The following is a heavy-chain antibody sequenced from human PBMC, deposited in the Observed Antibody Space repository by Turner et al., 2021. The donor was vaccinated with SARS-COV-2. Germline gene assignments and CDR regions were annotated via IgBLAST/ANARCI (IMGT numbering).Heavy chain of an antibody. Sequence: QVQLVQSGAEVKKPGASVRVSCKASGGTLINAALSWVRQAPGQGLEWMGGIIPVFGPATYAKKFQGRVTITADVSSGTAYLALSSLKSEDTATYYGARTSLRAMDVWGQGTTVVVS. D-gene: IGHD3-10*01. V-gene: IGHV1-69*01. CDR3: ARTSLRAMDV. CDR2: IIPVFGPA. CDR1: GGTLINAA. J-gene: IGHJ6*02.